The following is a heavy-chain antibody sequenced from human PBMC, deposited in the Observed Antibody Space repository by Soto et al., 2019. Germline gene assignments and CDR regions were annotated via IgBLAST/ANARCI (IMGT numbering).Heavy chain of an antibody. V-gene: IGHV3-23*01. CDR3: ARESKWYGGQYFQD. Sequence: EVQLLQSGGGLAQPGTSLRLSCAASGFTFKYYAMTWVRQAPGKGLEWVSTISGSGDKTDYADSVKGRFRVSRDNSKDPLYLQMDSLGADDTALYYCARESKWYGGQYFQDWGQGTLVTVSS. D-gene: IGHD2-8*01. CDR1: GFTFKYYA. J-gene: IGHJ1*01. CDR2: ISGSGDKT.